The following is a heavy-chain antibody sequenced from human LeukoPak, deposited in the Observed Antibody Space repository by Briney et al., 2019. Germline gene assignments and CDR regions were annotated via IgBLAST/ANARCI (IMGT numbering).Heavy chain of an antibody. Sequence: ASVKVSCKASGYTFTGYYMHWVRQAPGQGLEWMGWINPNSGGTKYAQKFQGRVTMTWDTSISTAYMELSSLRSDDTAVYYCARDPDRSSWFDYWGQGTLVTVSS. CDR2: INPNSGGT. CDR1: GYTFTGYY. J-gene: IGHJ4*02. D-gene: IGHD6-13*01. CDR3: ARDPDRSSWFDY. V-gene: IGHV1-2*02.